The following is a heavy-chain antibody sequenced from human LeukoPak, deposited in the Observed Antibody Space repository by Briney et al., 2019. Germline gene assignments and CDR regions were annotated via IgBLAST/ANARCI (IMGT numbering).Heavy chain of an antibody. CDR2: IYTSGST. CDR3: ARVRSERITIFGVVIIEDAFDI. V-gene: IGHV4-61*02. CDR1: GGSISSGSYY. Sequence: PSQTLSLTCTVSGGSISSGSYYWSWIRQPAGKGLEWIGRIYTSGSTNYNPSLKSRVTISVDTSKNQFSLKLSSGTAADTAVYYCARVRSERITIFGVVIIEDAFDIWGQGTMVTVSS. D-gene: IGHD3-3*01. J-gene: IGHJ3*02.